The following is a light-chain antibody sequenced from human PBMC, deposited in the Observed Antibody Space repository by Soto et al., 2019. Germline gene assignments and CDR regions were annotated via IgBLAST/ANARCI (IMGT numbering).Light chain of an antibody. J-gene: IGLJ1*01. Sequence: QSVLTQPASVSGSPGQSITISCTGTSSDVGTYNHVSWHQQHPGKAPQLIIYEVGNRPSGLSNRFSASKSGNTASLTISGLQAEDEADYYCCSYTTSSTLVFGTGTKVTVL. CDR3: CSYTTSSTLV. CDR2: EVG. CDR1: SSDVGTYNH. V-gene: IGLV2-14*01.